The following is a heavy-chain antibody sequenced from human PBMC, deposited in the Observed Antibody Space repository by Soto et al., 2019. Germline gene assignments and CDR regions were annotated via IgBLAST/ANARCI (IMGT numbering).Heavy chain of an antibody. CDR1: GGSISSSSYY. CDR3: ARHVWSSYWFDP. CDR2: IYYSGST. V-gene: IGHV4-39*01. J-gene: IGHJ5*02. Sequence: PSETLSLTCTVSGGSISSSSYYWGWIRQPPGKGLEWIGSIYYSGSTYYNPSLKSRVTISVDTSKKQFSLKLSSVTAADTAVYYCARHVWSSYWFDPWGQGTLVTVSS. D-gene: IGHD2-8*01.